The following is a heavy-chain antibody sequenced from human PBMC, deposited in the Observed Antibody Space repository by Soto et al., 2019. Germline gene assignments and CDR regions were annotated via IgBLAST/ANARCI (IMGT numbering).Heavy chain of an antibody. J-gene: IGHJ6*02. V-gene: IGHV1-69*13. CDR1: GGTFSSYA. Sequence: SVKVSCKASGGTFSSYAISWVRQAPGQGLEWMGGIVPIFGTANYAQKFQGRVTITADESTSTAYMELSSLRSEDTAVYYCAGREYSSSSGIYYYYGMDVWGQGTTVTVSS. CDR3: AGREYSSSSGIYYYYGMDV. CDR2: IVPIFGTA. D-gene: IGHD6-6*01.